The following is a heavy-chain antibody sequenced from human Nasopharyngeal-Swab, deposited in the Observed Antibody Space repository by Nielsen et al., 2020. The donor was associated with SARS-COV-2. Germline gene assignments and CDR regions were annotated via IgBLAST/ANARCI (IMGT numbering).Heavy chain of an antibody. CDR3: ARVGATALKGWFDP. V-gene: IGHV1-69*06. J-gene: IGHJ5*02. CDR1: GGTFSSYA. CDR2: IIPIFGTA. Sequence: SVKVSCKASGGTFSSYATSWVRQAPGQGLEWMGGIIPIFGTANYAQKFQGRVTITADKSTSTAYMELSSLRYEDTAVYYCARVGATALKGWFDPWGQGTLVTVSS. D-gene: IGHD1-26*01.